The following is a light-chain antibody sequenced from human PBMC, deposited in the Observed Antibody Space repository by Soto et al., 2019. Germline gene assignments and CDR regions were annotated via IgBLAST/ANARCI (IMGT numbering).Light chain of an antibody. CDR1: QSVSSC. V-gene: IGKV3-11*01. CDR3: HQRSNSPPLT. Sequence: EIVLTQSPATLSLSPRERATLSWRASQSVSSCLAWYQQKPGQAPRLLIYDASNRATGIPARFSGSGSGTDFTLTISSLEPEDFAVVYCHQRSNSPPLTFGGGTKVEIK. CDR2: DAS. J-gene: IGKJ4*01.